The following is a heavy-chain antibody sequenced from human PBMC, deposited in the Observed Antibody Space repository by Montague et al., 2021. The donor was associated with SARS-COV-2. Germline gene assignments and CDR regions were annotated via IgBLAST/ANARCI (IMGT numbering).Heavy chain of an antibody. J-gene: IGHJ5*02. Sequence: SLRLSCAASGFNFGVYEMNWVRQTPGKGLEWVSYINGGSSVMYYADSVMGRFTISRDNAESSLYLQMNSLRAEDTAVYYCAPAVPVADDSWGQGTRVTVSS. CDR1: GFNFGVYE. CDR3: APAVPVADDS. V-gene: IGHV3-48*03. CDR2: INGGSSVM. D-gene: IGHD2-2*01.